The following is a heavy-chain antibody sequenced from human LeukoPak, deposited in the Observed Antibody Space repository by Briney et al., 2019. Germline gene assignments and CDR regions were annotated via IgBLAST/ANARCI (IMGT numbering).Heavy chain of an antibody. Sequence: SETLSLTCTASGGSISSYYWSWIRQPPGKGLEWIGCIYYSGSTNYNPSLKSRVTISVDTSKNQFSLKLSSVTAADTAVYYCARGSGSGYYWEGELPTPYYFDYWGQGTLVTVSS. CDR1: GGSISSYY. D-gene: IGHD3-3*01. J-gene: IGHJ4*02. CDR2: IYYSGST. CDR3: ARGSGSGYYWEGELPTPYYFDY. V-gene: IGHV4-59*01.